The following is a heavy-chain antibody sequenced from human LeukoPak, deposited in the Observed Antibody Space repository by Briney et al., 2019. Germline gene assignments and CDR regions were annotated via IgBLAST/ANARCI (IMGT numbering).Heavy chain of an antibody. Sequence: ASVTVSCKASGYTFTVYYMHWVRQAPGQGLEWMGIINPSGGSTSYAQKFQGRVTMTRDTSTSTVYMELSSLRSEDTAVYYCARVRSHCSGGSCYEYYFDYWGQGTLVTVSS. V-gene: IGHV1-46*01. CDR1: GYTFTVYY. D-gene: IGHD2-15*01. J-gene: IGHJ4*02. CDR2: INPSGGST. CDR3: ARVRSHCSGGSCYEYYFDY.